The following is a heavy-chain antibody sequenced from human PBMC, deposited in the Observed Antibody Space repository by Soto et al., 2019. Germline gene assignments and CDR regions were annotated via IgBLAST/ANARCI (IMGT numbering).Heavy chain of an antibody. CDR1: GGSINSYY. D-gene: IGHD6-19*01. V-gene: IGHV4-59*01. J-gene: IGHJ4*02. Sequence: QVQLQESGPGLVKPSETLSLTCTVSGGSINSYYWSWIRQPPGKAPEWIGHIYYSGSTNYNPSLMSRVTISVDTSKSHFSLKLSSVTAADTAVYYCARGRHWLDYWGQGTLVTVSS. CDR3: ARGRHWLDY. CDR2: IYYSGST.